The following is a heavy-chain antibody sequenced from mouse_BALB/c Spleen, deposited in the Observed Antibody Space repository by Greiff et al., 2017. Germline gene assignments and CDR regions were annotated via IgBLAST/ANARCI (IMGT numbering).Heavy chain of an antibody. CDR1: GFTFSSYA. V-gene: IGHV5-9-4*01. D-gene: IGHD1-1*01. J-gene: IGHJ3*01. Sequence: EVQLQQSGGGLVKPGGSLKLSCAASGFTFSSYAMSWVRQSPEKRLEWVAEISSGGSYTYYPDTVTGRFTISRDNAKNTLYLEMSSLRSEDTAMYYCARLLYYYGSSSFAYWGQGTLVTVSA. CDR3: ARLLYYYGSSSFAY. CDR2: ISSGGSYT.